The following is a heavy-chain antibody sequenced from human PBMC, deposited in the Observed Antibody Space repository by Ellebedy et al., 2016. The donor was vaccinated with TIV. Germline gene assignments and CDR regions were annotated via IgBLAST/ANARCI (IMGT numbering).Heavy chain of an antibody. D-gene: IGHD1-14*01. Sequence: MPSETLSLTCAVSGGSISSNNWWSSARQSPGTGLEWLGDFYHSGNTNYNPSLKSRVTISVDKSKNQFSLKLSSVTAADTAVYYCATAETAVGIIDYWGQGTLVTVSS. V-gene: IGHV4-4*02. CDR2: FYHSGNT. J-gene: IGHJ4*02. CDR3: ATAETAVGIIDY. CDR1: GGSISSNNW.